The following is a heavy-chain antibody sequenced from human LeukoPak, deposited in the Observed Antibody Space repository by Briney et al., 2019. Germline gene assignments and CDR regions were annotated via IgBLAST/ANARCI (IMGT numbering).Heavy chain of an antibody. CDR1: GYNLNTYH. Sequence: GASVKVSCKASGYNLNTYHMHWVRQAPGQGLEWMGIITSTGTTTICAQKFQGRVTMTRDTSTSTVYMDLSSLRSDDTAVYYCARVRYCSSTSCYGKYYYYYGMDVWGQGTTVTVSS. D-gene: IGHD2-2*01. CDR3: ARVRYCSSTSCYGKYYYYYGMDV. J-gene: IGHJ6*02. CDR2: ITSTGTTT. V-gene: IGHV1-46*02.